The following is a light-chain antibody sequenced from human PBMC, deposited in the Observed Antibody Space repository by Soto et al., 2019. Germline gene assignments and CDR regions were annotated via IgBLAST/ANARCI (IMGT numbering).Light chain of an antibody. CDR2: EGS. Sequence: QSALTQPASVSGSPGQSITISCTGTSSDVGSNSLVSWYQQHPGKAPRLMIYEGSKRPSGVSNRFSGSRSANTASLTISGLQADDESEYYCSAYGVSALVFGGGTKLTVL. V-gene: IGLV2-23*01. CDR1: SSDVGSNSL. J-gene: IGLJ3*02. CDR3: SAYGVSALV.